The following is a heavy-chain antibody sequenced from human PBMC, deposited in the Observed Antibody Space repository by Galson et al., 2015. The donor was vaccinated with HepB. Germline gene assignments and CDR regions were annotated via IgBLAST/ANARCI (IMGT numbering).Heavy chain of an antibody. CDR2: ISYGGSNK. J-gene: IGHJ4*02. CDR3: AKEVNYGGNLPTDY. Sequence: SLRLSCAASGFTFSSYGMHWVRQAPGKGLEWVAVISYGGSNKYYADSVKGRFTISRDNSKNTLYLQMNSLRAEDTAVYYCAKEVNYGGNLPTDYWGQGILVTVSS. V-gene: IGHV3-30*18. D-gene: IGHD4-23*01. CDR1: GFTFSSYG.